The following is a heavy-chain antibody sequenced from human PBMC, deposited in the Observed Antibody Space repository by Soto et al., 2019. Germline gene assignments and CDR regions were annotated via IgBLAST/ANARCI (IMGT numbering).Heavy chain of an antibody. CDR2: IIPIFGTA. D-gene: IGHD3-16*01. V-gene: IGHV1-69*01. CDR3: ASPRGNAPTPQFDF. J-gene: IGHJ4*02. Sequence: QVQLVQSGAEVKKPGSSVKVSCKASGGTFSNYAVGWVRHTPGQGFEYLGGIIPIFGTANYAQKFQGRVTITADESTSTAYMELTTLTSAETAVYYCASPRGNAPTPQFDFWGQGTLVTVSS. CDR1: GGTFSNYA.